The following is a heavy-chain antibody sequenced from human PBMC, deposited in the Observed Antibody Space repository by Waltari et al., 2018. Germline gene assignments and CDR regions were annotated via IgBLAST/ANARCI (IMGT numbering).Heavy chain of an antibody. CDR3: AKTAKFDN. Sequence: EVQLLESGGGLVQPGGSLRLSCVASGFTFTSYSRSWVRQAQGKGLEWVSAITDSGGTTFYADSVKGRFTISRDNSKNTLFLQMNSLRAEDSALYYCAKTAKFDNWGQGTLVTVSS. V-gene: IGHV3-23*01. CDR2: ITDSGGTT. J-gene: IGHJ4*02. CDR1: GFTFTSYS. D-gene: IGHD2-21*02.